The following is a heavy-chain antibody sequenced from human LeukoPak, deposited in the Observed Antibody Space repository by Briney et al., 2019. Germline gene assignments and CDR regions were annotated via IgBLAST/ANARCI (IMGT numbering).Heavy chain of an antibody. V-gene: IGHV4-34*01. CDR1: GGSSSGYY. J-gene: IGHJ5*02. CDR3: ARHGEQQLVTRNWFDP. Sequence: PSETLSLTCAVYGGSSSGYYWSWIRQPPGKGLEWIGEINHSGSTNYNPSLKSRVTISVDTSKNQFSLKLSSVTAADTAVYYCARHGEQQLVTRNWFDPWGQGTLVTVSS. CDR2: INHSGST. D-gene: IGHD6-13*01.